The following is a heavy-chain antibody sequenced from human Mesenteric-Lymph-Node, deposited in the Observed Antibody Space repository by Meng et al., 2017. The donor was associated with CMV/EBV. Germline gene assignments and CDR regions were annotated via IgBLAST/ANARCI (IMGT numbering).Heavy chain of an antibody. CDR3: ARHQRWLKSEGGFNY. V-gene: IGHV4-34*02. CDR1: GGSLSGDY. J-gene: IGHJ4*02. Sequence: QVQLICVGVVLLEPSGNLHLPCAVYGGSLSGDYWGWIRQPPGKGLEWIGEMNHRGSTNYTPSLKGRVTISVDTSKNQFSLKLSSVTAADTAVYYCARHQRWLKSEGGFNYWGQGTLVTVSS. D-gene: IGHD4-23*01. CDR2: MNHRGST.